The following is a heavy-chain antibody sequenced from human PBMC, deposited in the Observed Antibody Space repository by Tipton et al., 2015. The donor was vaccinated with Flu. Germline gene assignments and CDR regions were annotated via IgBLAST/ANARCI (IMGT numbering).Heavy chain of an antibody. CDR1: GFTFSRYA. Sequence: SLRLSCAASGFTFSRYAMSWVRRTPGKGLEWVSAVSGGGRTTYFADSVKGRFTISRDNIKNTLYLQMNSLRAEDTAVYYCAKVIPELVAGLDYWGQGALVTVSS. D-gene: IGHD6-19*01. CDR3: AKVIPELVAGLDY. CDR2: VSGGGRTT. V-gene: IGHV3-23*01. J-gene: IGHJ4*02.